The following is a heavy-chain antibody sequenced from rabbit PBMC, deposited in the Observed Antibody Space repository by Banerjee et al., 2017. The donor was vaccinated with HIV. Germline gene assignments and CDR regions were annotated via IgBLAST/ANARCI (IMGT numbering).Heavy chain of an antibody. CDR1: GFDFSNKAV. D-gene: IGHD4-1*01. Sequence: QEQLVESGGGLVQPGGSLKLSCKASGFDFSNKAVMCWVRQAPGKGLEWIGCIYTGSGNTYYASWAKGRFTISKTSSTTVTLQMTSLTAADTATYFCATNHYTGDFNLWGPGTLVTVS. CDR2: IYTGSGNT. CDR3: ATNHYTGDFNL. V-gene: IGHV1S45*01. J-gene: IGHJ4*01.